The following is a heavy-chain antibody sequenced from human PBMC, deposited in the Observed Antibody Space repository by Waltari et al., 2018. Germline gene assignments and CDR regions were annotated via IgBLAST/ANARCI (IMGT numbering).Heavy chain of an antibody. V-gene: IGHV4-31*03. J-gene: IGHJ4*02. D-gene: IGHD6-6*01. CDR1: GAPINTRPHY. CDR2: IYYSGTT. CDR3: ARGTAARRCLDS. Sequence: QVHLLESGPGLVKLSQPLSLTCNFSGAPINTRPHYWGWIRQDPVNGLEWIGYIYYSGTTYYNPSLKGRVSISIDTSMSQFSLMLTSVTAADTAVYYCARGTAARRCLDSWGQGTLVTVSS.